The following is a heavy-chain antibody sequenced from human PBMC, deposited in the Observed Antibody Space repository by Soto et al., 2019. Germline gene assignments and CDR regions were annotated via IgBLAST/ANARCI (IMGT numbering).Heavy chain of an antibody. CDR1: GYTFTSYA. CDR2: INAGNGNT. D-gene: IGHD3-22*01. CDR3: ASERSSSEDYYDSSGYYFYYFDY. Sequence: QVQLVQSGAEVKKPGASVKVSCKASGYTFTSYAMHWVRQAPGQSLEWMGWINAGNGNTKYSKKFQGRVTITRDTSASTAYMELSSLRSEDTAVYYCASERSSSEDYYDSSGYYFYYFDYWGQGTLVTVSS. V-gene: IGHV1-3*01. J-gene: IGHJ4*02.